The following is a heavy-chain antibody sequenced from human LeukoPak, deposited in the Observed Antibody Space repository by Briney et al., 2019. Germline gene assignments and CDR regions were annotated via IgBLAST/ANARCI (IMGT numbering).Heavy chain of an antibody. Sequence: SQTLSLTCTVSGGSISSGSYYWSWIRQPAGKGLEWIGRIYTSGSTNYNPSLMSLVTLSIDTPKNQFSLKLSSGTAADTAVYYCARETYYYDSSGYHWGQGTLVTVSS. V-gene: IGHV4-61*02. CDR1: GGSISSGSYY. D-gene: IGHD3-22*01. J-gene: IGHJ5*02. CDR3: ARETYYYDSSGYH. CDR2: IYTSGST.